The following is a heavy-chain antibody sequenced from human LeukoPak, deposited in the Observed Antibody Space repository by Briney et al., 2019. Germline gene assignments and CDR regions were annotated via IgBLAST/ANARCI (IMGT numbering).Heavy chain of an antibody. Sequence: ASVKVSCKVSGHTLTELSMHWVRQAPGKGLEWMGGFDPENGETIYAQKFQGRVTMTEDTSTDTVYMELSSLRSEDTAVYYCATGGSRVQLWILAGWYYFGNWGQGTLVTVSS. D-gene: IGHD5-18*01. CDR3: ATGGSRVQLWILAGWYYFGN. CDR2: FDPENGET. CDR1: GHTLTELS. V-gene: IGHV1-24*01. J-gene: IGHJ4*02.